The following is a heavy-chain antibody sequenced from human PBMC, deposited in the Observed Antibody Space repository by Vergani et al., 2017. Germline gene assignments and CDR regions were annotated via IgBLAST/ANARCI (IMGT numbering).Heavy chain of an antibody. V-gene: IGHV4-4*07. Sequence: QVQMQESGPGLVKTSETLSLTCSASGAPISYCCWSWLRQPAGKGLEWIGRLCPSGSTNYKPSLKSRVTMSIDTSKNQFSLNLTSVTAADTAVYFCARGSCLGGSCYKPLFDYWGQGILVTVSS. CDR2: LCPSGST. D-gene: IGHD2-15*01. J-gene: IGHJ4*02. CDR3: ARGSCLGGSCYKPLFDY. CDR1: GAPISYCC.